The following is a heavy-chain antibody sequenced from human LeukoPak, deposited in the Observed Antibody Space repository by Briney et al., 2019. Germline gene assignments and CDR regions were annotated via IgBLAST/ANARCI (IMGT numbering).Heavy chain of an antibody. CDR1: GFTFSSYS. V-gene: IGHV3-48*01. CDR2: ISSSSSTI. CDR3: TKDSQGPYDGFWYGTYGMDV. D-gene: IGHD3-16*01. J-gene: IGHJ6*02. Sequence: GGSLRLSCAASGFTFSSYSMNWVRQAPGKGLEWVSYISSSSSTIYYADSVKGRFTISRDNAKNSLYLQMNSLTPEDAATYYCTKDSQGPYDGFWYGTYGMDVWGQGTTVTVSS.